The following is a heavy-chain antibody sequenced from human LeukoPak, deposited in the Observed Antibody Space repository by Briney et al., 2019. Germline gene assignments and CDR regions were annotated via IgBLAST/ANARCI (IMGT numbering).Heavy chain of an antibody. J-gene: IGHJ5*02. CDR1: GGTFSSYA. CDR3: ASYFPDLYGSGGRNWFDP. Sequence: SVTVSCRASGGTFSSYAISWVRQAPGQGLEWMGGIIPIFGTANYAQKFQGRVTITTDESTSTAYMELSSLRSEDTAVYYCASYFPDLYGSGGRNWFDPWGQGTLVTVSS. CDR2: IIPIFGTA. V-gene: IGHV1-69*05. D-gene: IGHD3-10*01.